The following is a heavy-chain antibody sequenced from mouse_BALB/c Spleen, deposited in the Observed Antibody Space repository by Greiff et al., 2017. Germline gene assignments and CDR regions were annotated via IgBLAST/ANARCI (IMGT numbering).Heavy chain of an antibody. CDR1: GYSITSGYY. J-gene: IGHJ3*01. CDR2: ISYDGSN. V-gene: IGHV3-6*02. D-gene: IGHD3-2*01. CDR3: VTARATSWFAY. Sequence: EVQLQESGPGLVKPSQSLSLTCSVTGYSITSGYYWNWIRQFPGNKLEWMGYISYDGSNNYNPSLKNRISITRDTSKNQFFLKLNAVTTEDTATYYCVTARATSWFAYWGQGTLVTVSA.